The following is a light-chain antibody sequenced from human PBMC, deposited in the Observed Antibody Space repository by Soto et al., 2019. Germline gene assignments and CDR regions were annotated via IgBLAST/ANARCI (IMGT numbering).Light chain of an antibody. V-gene: IGKV3-20*01. Sequence: EIVLTQSPGTLSLSPGERATLSCRASQYLSSNYLAWYQQKPGQAPRLLIYGASSRATGIPDRFSGSGSGTDFTLTVSRLEPEDFAVYYGEQYGSSPPITFGQGTRLEIK. CDR2: GAS. CDR3: EQYGSSPPIT. CDR1: QYLSSNY. J-gene: IGKJ5*01.